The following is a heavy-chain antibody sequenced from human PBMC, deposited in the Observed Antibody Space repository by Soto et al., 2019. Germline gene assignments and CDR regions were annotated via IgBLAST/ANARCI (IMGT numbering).Heavy chain of an antibody. J-gene: IGHJ6*02. CDR1: GYTFTGYY. Sequence: GASVKVSCKASGYTFTGYYMHWVRQAPGQGLEWMGWINAGNGNTKYSQKFQGRVTITRDTSASTAYMELSSLRSEDTAVYYCASQYYDILTGDTTLYYYYGMDVWGQGTTVTVSS. CDR3: ASQYYDILTGDTTLYYYYGMDV. V-gene: IGHV1-3*01. D-gene: IGHD3-9*01. CDR2: INAGNGNT.